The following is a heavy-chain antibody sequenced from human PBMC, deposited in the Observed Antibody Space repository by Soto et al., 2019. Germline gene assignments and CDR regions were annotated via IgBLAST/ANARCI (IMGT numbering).Heavy chain of an antibody. CDR1: GVSFSNFC. Sequence: SVKGSCKAYGVSFSNFCISCVRQAPGQGLEWMGGIVPVFGRPNYAQRFRGRLTITADESTSTGYMELISLRSDDTAVYYCAREGSGYNFWGQGTQVTVSS. V-gene: IGHV1-69*13. D-gene: IGHD5-12*01. CDR3: AREGSGYNF. CDR2: IVPVFGRP. J-gene: IGHJ4*02.